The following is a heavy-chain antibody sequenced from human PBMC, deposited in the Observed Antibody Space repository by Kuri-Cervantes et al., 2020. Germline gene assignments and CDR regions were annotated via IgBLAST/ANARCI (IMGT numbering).Heavy chain of an antibody. CDR2: ISGSGGST. D-gene: IGHD6-19*01. Sequence: GGSLRLSGAASGFTFSSYAMSWVRQAPGKGLEWVSAISGSGGSTYYADSVKGRFTISRDNAKNSLYLQMNSLRAEDTALYYCAKGSSGWSFDAFDIWGQGTMVTVSS. CDR1: GFTFSSYA. CDR3: AKGSSGWSFDAFDI. V-gene: IGHV3-23*01. J-gene: IGHJ3*02.